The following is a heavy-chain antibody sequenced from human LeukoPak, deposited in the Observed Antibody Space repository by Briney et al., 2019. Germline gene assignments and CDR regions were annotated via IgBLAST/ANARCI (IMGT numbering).Heavy chain of an antibody. D-gene: IGHD2-2*01. CDR1: GYTYRVYY. V-gene: IGHV3-11*01. CDR2: ISSSGTGI. Sequence: PGGSLRLSCAASGYTYRVYYMGWIRQAPGKAREWVSYISSSGTGIYYADSVKGRFTISRDNAKNSLYLQVNSLRAEDTAVYYCARAMRDAFDIWGQGTMVTVSS. CDR3: ARAMRDAFDI. J-gene: IGHJ3*02.